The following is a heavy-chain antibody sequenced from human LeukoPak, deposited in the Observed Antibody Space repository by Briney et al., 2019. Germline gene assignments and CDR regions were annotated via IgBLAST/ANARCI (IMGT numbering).Heavy chain of an antibody. J-gene: IGHJ3*02. V-gene: IGHV4-34*01. CDR2: INHSGST. D-gene: IGHD3-22*01. Sequence: SETLSLTCAVYGGSFSGYYWSWIRQPPGKGLEWIGEINHSGSTNYNPSLKSRVTISVDTSKNQFSLKLSSVTAADTAVYYCARGLRSGYYYDSSGWTHAFDIWGQGTMVTVSS. CDR1: GGSFSGYY. CDR3: ARGLRSGYYYDSSGWTHAFDI.